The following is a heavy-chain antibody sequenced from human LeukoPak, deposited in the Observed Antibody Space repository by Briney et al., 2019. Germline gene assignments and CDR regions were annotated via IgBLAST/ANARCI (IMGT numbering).Heavy chain of an antibody. V-gene: IGHV3-23*01. J-gene: IGHJ4*02. CDR2: ISRSGGST. Sequence: GGSLRLSCAASELHAMTWVRQGPGKGLEWVSAISRSGGSTYYADSVKGRFTISRDKSNNTLYLQMNSLRAEDSAVYYCGRPSITEVGDYWGQGTLVTVSS. D-gene: IGHD2-21*01. CDR3: GRPSITEVGDY. CDR1: ELHA.